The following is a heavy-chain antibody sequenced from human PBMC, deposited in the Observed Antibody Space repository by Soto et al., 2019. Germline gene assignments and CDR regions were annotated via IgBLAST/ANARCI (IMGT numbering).Heavy chain of an antibody. Sequence: ASVKVSCKASGYTFTGYYMHWVRQAPGQGLEWMGWINPNSGGTNYAQKFQGWVTMTRDTSISTAYMELSRLRSDDTAVYYCARDPLTGTDAGGRDVGGQGTTVTVSS. V-gene: IGHV1-2*04. D-gene: IGHD1-20*01. CDR3: ARDPLTGTDAGGRDV. CDR2: INPNSGGT. J-gene: IGHJ6*02. CDR1: GYTFTGYY.